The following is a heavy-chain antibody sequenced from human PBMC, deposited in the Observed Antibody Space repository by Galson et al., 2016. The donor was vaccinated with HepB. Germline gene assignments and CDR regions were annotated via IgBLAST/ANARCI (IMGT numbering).Heavy chain of an antibody. D-gene: IGHD6-19*01. Sequence: SLRLSCAASGFTFSSYAMHWVRQAPGRGLEWVAVISYDGRYKYYADSVTGRFTISRDNSKNTVYMQMTSLRAEDTAVYYCAKDLIAVAGPYFDFWGQGTLVSVSS. V-gene: IGHV3-30*04. CDR1: GFTFSSYA. CDR2: ISYDGRYK. J-gene: IGHJ4*01. CDR3: AKDLIAVAGPYFDF.